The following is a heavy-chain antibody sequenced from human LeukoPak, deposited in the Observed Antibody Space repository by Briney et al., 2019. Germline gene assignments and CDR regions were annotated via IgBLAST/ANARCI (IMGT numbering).Heavy chain of an antibody. CDR3: ARTAGTRYYYGMDV. J-gene: IGHJ6*02. V-gene: IGHV1-2*04. Sequence: ASVKVSCKASGYTFTGYYMHWVRQAPGQGLEWMGWINPNSGGTNYAQKFQGWVTMTRDTSISTAYMELSRLRSGDTAVYYCARTAGTRYYYGMDVWGQGTTVTVSS. D-gene: IGHD1-1*01. CDR2: INPNSGGT. CDR1: GYTFTGYY.